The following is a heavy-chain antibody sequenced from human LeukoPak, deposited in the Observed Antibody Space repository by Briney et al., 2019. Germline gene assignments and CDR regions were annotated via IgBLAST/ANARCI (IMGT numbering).Heavy chain of an antibody. J-gene: IGHJ6*02. CDR1: GFTFSNYA. D-gene: IGHD2-15*01. Sequence: GGSLRLSCVASGFTFSNYAIHWVRQAPGKGLEWVAVISYDGSNKYYADSVRGRFTISRDNSKNTLSLQMNSLRADDTAVYYCARDVLVVAPVTLEPGYYYYGMDVWGQGTTVTVSS. CDR3: ARDVLVVAPVTLEPGYYYYGMDV. CDR2: ISYDGSNK. V-gene: IGHV3-30-3*01.